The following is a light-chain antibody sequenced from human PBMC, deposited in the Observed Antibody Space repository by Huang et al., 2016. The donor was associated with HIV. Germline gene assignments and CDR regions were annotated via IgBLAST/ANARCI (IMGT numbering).Light chain of an antibody. CDR3: QQSYSTPPSLT. CDR2: AAS. J-gene: IGKJ4*01. V-gene: IGKV1-39*01. Sequence: DIQMTQSPSSLSASVGDRVTITCRASQSISSYLNWYQQKPGKAPKLLIYAASSLQSGVPSRFSGSGSGTDFTLTISSLQPEDFATHYCQQSYSTPPSLTFGGGTKVEIK. CDR1: QSISSY.